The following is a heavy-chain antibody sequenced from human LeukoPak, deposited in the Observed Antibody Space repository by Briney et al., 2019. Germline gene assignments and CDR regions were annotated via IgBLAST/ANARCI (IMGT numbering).Heavy chain of an antibody. CDR1: GFTFSNAW. CDR3: ARDGNYPRLFDY. Sequence: PGGSLRLSCAASGFTFSNAWMSWVRQAPGKGLEWVGRIKSKTDGGTTDYAAPVKGRFTISRDDSKNTLYLQMNSLRAEDTAVYYCARDGNYPRLFDYWGQGTLVTVSS. V-gene: IGHV3-15*01. J-gene: IGHJ4*02. D-gene: IGHD1-7*01. CDR2: IKSKTDGGTT.